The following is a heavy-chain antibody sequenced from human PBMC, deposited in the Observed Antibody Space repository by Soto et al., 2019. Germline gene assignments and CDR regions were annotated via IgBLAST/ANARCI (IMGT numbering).Heavy chain of an antibody. Sequence: SETLSLTCTVSGGSISSYYWSWILQPPWKGLEWIGYISDSGSTIHNPSLKSRVTISVDTSKKQFSLKLSFVTAADTAVYYCARSMTGYSYGLFDSWGQGTLVTVSS. J-gene: IGHJ4*02. CDR1: GGSISSYY. CDR3: ARSMTGYSYGLFDS. D-gene: IGHD5-18*01. V-gene: IGHV4-59*01. CDR2: ISDSGST.